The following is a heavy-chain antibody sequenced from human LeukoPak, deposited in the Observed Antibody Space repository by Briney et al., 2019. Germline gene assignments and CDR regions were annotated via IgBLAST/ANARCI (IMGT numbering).Heavy chain of an antibody. CDR3: AREGGGITMMGGYYFDY. Sequence: ASVKVSCKASGGTFSSYTISWVRQAPGQGLEWMGRIIPILGIANYAQKFQGRVTITADKSTGTAYMELSSLRSEDTAVYYCAREGGGITMMGGYYFDYWGQGTLVTVSS. CDR2: IIPILGIA. D-gene: IGHD3-22*01. V-gene: IGHV1-69*04. CDR1: GGTFSSYT. J-gene: IGHJ4*02.